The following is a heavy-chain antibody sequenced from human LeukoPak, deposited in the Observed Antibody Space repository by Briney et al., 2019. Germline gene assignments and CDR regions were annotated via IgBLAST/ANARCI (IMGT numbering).Heavy chain of an antibody. CDR1: GYTFTCYH. J-gene: IGHJ3*02. CDR3: ARGGYYDSSGHDAFDI. Sequence: ASVKVSCKASGYTFTCYHMHWVRQAPGQGLEWMGRINPNSGDTNYAQKFQGRVTMTRDTSISTAYMELSRLRSDDTAVYYCARGGYYDSSGHDAFDIWGQGTMVTVSS. D-gene: IGHD3-22*01. V-gene: IGHV1-2*06. CDR2: INPNSGDT.